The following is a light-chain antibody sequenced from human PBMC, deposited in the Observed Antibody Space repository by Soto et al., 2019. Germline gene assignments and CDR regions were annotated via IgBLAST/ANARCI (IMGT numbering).Light chain of an antibody. CDR3: AAWDDSLSGQV. Sequence: QSVLTQPPSASGTPGQRVTISCSGSTSNVGINSVFWYQHLPGTAPKLLIYRSNQRASGVPDRFSGSKSGTSASRAISGLRSEDEADYYCAAWDDSLSGQVFGGGTKLTVL. CDR1: TSNVGINS. V-gene: IGLV1-47*01. J-gene: IGLJ2*01. CDR2: RSN.